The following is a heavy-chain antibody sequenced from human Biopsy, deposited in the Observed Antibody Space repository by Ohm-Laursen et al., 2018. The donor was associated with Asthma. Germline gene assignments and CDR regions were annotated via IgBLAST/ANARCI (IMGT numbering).Heavy chain of an antibody. CDR1: GFTVTTHY. J-gene: IGHJ6*02. Sequence: SLRLSCSATGFTVTTHYMSWVRQAPGKGLEWVSVIYSGGSTYYADSVKGRFTISRDSSKNTLFLQMDSLRAEVTAVYYCARQPIAEPGTTFYYYYGMDVWGQGTTVTVSS. CDR2: IYSGGST. V-gene: IGHV3-53*01. D-gene: IGHD6-13*01. CDR3: ARQPIAEPGTTFYYYYGMDV.